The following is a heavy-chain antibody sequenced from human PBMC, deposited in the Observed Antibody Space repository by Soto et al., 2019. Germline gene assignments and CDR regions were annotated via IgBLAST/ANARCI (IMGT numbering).Heavy chain of an antibody. CDR1: GYTFTSYG. Sequence: ASVKVSCKASGYTFTSYGISWVRQAPGQGLEWMGWISAYNGNTNYAQKLQGRVTMTTDTSTSTAYMELMSLRSDDTAVYYCARDMITFGGVIVIPKYYFDYWGQGTLVTVSS. D-gene: IGHD3-16*02. V-gene: IGHV1-18*01. CDR2: ISAYNGNT. J-gene: IGHJ4*02. CDR3: ARDMITFGGVIVIPKYYFDY.